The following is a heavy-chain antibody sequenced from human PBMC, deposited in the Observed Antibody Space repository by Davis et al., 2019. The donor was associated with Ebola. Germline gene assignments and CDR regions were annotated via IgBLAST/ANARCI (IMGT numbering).Heavy chain of an antibody. V-gene: IGHV3-30-3*01. CDR3: ARGPQLLWFGEGDPHQFDP. CDR1: GFTFSSYA. D-gene: IGHD3-10*01. J-gene: IGHJ5*02. Sequence: GESLKISCAASGFTFSSYAMHWVRQAPGKGLEWVAVISYDGSNKYYADSVKGRFTISRDNSKNTLYLQMNSLRAEDTAVYYCARGPQLLWFGEGDPHQFDPWGQGTLVTVSS. CDR2: ISYDGSNK.